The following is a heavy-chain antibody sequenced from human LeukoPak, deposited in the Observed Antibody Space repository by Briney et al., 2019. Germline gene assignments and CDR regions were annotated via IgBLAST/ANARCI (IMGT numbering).Heavy chain of an antibody. CDR3: ARHRGYSYGPTYYFDY. D-gene: IGHD5-18*01. CDR1: GGSISSSSYY. V-gene: IGHV4-39*01. J-gene: IGHJ4*02. CDR2: IYYSGST. Sequence: SEALSLTCTVSGGSISSSSYYWGWIRQPPGKGLEWIGSIYYSGSTYYNPSLKSQVTISVDTSKNQFALKLSSVTAADTAVYYCARHRGYSYGPTYYFDYWGQGTLVTVSS.